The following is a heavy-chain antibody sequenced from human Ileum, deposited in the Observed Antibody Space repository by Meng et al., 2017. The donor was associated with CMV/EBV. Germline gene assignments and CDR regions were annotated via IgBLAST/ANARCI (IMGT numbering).Heavy chain of an antibody. CDR3: AKLTAVFIGPLHY. Sequence: GESLKISCAASGFTLSSYGMSWVRQAPGKGLEWVSTIYAGGSSANYADSVKGRFNMSRDKSKNTLYLRMTSLRTEDTAVYYCAKLTAVFIGPLHYWGQGTRVTGSS. CDR2: IYAGGSSA. D-gene: IGHD7-27*01. J-gene: IGHJ4*02. CDR1: GFTLSSYG. V-gene: IGHV3-23*05.